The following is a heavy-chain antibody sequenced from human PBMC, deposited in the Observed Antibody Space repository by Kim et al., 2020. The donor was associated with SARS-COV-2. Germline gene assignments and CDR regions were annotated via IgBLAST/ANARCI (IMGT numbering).Heavy chain of an antibody. Sequence: GGSLRLSCAASGFTFSSYEMNWVRQAPGKGLEWVSYISSSGSTIYYADSVKGRFTISRDNAKNSLYLQMNSLRAEDTAVYYCARDLVVPAAAYYYYGMDVWGQGTTVTVSS. CDR3: ARDLVVPAAAYYYYGMDV. J-gene: IGHJ6*02. CDR2: ISSSGSTI. D-gene: IGHD2-2*01. CDR1: GFTFSSYE. V-gene: IGHV3-48*03.